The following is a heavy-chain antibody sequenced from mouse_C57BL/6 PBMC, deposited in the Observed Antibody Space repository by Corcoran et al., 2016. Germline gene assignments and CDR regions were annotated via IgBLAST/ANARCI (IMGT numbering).Heavy chain of an antibody. J-gene: IGHJ3*01. Sequence: EVQLQQSGPVLVKPGASVKMSCKASGYTFTDYYMNWVKQSHGKSLEWIGVINPYNGGTSYNQKFKGKATLTVDKSSSTAYMELNSLTSEDSAVYYCARRSITTVVEGAWFAYWGQGTLVTVSA. CDR3: ARRSITTVVEGAWFAY. CDR2: INPYNGGT. V-gene: IGHV1-19*01. CDR1: GYTFTDYY. D-gene: IGHD1-1*01.